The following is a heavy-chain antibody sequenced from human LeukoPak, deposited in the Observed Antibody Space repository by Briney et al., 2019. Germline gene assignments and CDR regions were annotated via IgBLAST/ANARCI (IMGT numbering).Heavy chain of an antibody. D-gene: IGHD2-2*01. J-gene: IGHJ5*02. Sequence: SETLSLTCTVSGYSISSGYYSGWIRQPPGKGLEWIGSIYHSGSTNYNPSLKSRVTISVDTSKNQFSLKLSSVTAADTAVYYCARGGYCSSTSCYGGGFDPWGQGTLVTVSS. CDR1: GYSISSGYY. CDR2: IYHSGST. CDR3: ARGGYCSSTSCYGGGFDP. V-gene: IGHV4-38-2*02.